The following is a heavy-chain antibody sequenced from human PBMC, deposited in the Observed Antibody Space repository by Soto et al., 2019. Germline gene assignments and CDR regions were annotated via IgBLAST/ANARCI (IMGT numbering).Heavy chain of an antibody. CDR1: GYTFTSYA. CDR2: INPNIGNT. Sequence: GASVKVSCKASGYTFTSYAMHWVRQAPGQGLEWMGWINPNIGNTNYAQKFQGRVTMTRDTSISTAYMELSSLRSEDTAVYYCARARTFDYWGQGTLVTVSS. J-gene: IGHJ4*02. CDR3: ARARTFDY. D-gene: IGHD1-7*01. V-gene: IGHV1-8*02.